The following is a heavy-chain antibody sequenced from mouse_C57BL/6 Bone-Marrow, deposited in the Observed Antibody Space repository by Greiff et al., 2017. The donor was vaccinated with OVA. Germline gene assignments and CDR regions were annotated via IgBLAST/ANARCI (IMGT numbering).Heavy chain of an antibody. CDR3: ARDGYWYFDV. CDR1: GYTFTSYW. Sequence: QVQLQQPGAELVKPGASVKLSCKASGYTFTSYWMQWVKQRPGQGLEWIGEIDLSDSYTNYNQKFKGKATLTVDTSSSTAYMQLSSLTSEDSAVDYCARDGYWYFDVWGTGTTVTVSS. V-gene: IGHV1-50*01. D-gene: IGHD2-3*01. CDR2: IDLSDSYT. J-gene: IGHJ1*03.